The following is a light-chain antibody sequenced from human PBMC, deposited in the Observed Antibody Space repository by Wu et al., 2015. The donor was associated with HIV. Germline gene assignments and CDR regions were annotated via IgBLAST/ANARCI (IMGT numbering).Light chain of an antibody. CDR2: GAS. CDR3: QLSNNWPWT. J-gene: IGKJ1*01. V-gene: IGKV3-15*01. CDR1: QSVSSD. Sequence: EIVMTQSPATLSMSPGERATLSCRASQSVSSDLAWYQQKPGQAPRLLIYGASTRATGIPARFSGSGSGTEFTLTISSLQSEDFAIYYCQLSNNWPWTFGNGTKVE.